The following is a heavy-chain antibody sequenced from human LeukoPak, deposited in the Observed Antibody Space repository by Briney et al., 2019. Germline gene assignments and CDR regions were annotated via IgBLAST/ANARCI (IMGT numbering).Heavy chain of an antibody. CDR3: ARGGRHQENWFDP. J-gene: IGHJ5*02. Sequence: ASVTVSCKASGYTFTGYYMHWVRQAPGQGLEWMGWINPNSGGTNYAQKFQGRVTMTRETSISTAYMELSRLRSDDTAVYYCARGGRHQENWFDPWGQGTLVTVSS. D-gene: IGHD3-16*01. CDR1: GYTFTGYY. V-gene: IGHV1-2*02. CDR2: INPNSGGT.